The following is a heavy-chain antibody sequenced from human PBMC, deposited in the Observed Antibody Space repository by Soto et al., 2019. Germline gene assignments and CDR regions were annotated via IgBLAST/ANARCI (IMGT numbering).Heavy chain of an antibody. CDR2: IYHTGTT. J-gene: IGHJ4*02. CDR3: ARVAVGDTGGYS. Sequence: QVQLQESGPGLVKASETLSLTCAFSGGSLTSGYYYWTWIRQPPGKALEWVGHIYHTGTTNYSPSRKSRVSISVDTSKNQFSLNLRSVTAADSAVYYCARVAVGDTGGYSWGQGTLVTVSS. D-gene: IGHD2-8*02. V-gene: IGHV4-61*01. CDR1: GGSLTSGYYY.